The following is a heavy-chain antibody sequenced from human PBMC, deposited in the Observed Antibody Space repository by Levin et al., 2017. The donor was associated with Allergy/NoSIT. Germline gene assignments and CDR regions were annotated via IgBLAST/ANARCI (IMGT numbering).Heavy chain of an antibody. CDR2: ISYDGSNK. V-gene: IGHV3-30*04. CDR1: GFTFSSYA. Sequence: GGSLRLSCAASGFTFSSYAMHWVRQAPGKGLEWVAVISYDGSNKYYADSVKGRFTISRDNSKNTLYLQMNSLRAEDTAVYYCARVLYPAVPRGGFDYWGQGTLVTVSS. J-gene: IGHJ4*02. CDR3: ARVLYPAVPRGGFDY. D-gene: IGHD2/OR15-2a*01.